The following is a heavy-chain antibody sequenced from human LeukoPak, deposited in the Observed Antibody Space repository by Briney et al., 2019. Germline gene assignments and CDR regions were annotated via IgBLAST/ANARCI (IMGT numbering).Heavy chain of an antibody. V-gene: IGHV4-31*03. CDR2: IYYSGST. Sequence: PSQTLSLTCTVSGGSISSGGYYWSWIRQHPGKGLEWIGYIYYSGSTYYNPSLKSRVPISVDTSKNQFSLKRSSVTAADTAVYYGAGGGYYYGSGRLSYYYYYMDVWGKGTTVTVSS. CDR3: AGGGYYYGSGRLSYYYYYMDV. D-gene: IGHD3-10*01. CDR1: GGSISSGGYY. J-gene: IGHJ6*03.